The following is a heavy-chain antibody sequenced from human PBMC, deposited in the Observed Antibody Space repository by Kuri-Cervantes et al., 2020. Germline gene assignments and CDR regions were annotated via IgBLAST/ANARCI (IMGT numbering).Heavy chain of an antibody. CDR2: ISGSDDRT. CDR1: GFTFNNHN. V-gene: IGHV3-23*01. Sequence: GESLKISCATSGFTFNNHNINWVRQAPGKGLEWVSSISGSDDRTFYADSVKGRFTISRDIFKNTLYLQMNSLRAEDTAVYYCAKNFQQTSMVMDVWGKGTTVTVSS. D-gene: IGHD3-10*01. J-gene: IGHJ6*04. CDR3: AKNFQQTSMVMDV.